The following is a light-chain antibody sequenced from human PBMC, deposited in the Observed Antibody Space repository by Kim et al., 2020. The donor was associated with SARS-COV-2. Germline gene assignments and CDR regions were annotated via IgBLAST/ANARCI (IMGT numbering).Light chain of an antibody. CDR3: QQRSNWPFT. Sequence: EIVLTQSPATLSLSPGERATLSCRASQSVSSYLAWYQQKPGQAPRLLIYDASNRATGIPARFSGSGSGTDFTLTISSLEPEDFAVYYCQQRSNWPFTFVPAAEVEI. CDR1: QSVSSY. J-gene: IGKJ3*01. V-gene: IGKV3-11*01. CDR2: DAS.